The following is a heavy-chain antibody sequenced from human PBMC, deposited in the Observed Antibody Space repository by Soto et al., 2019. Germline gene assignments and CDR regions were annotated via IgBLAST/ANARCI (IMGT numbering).Heavy chain of an antibody. V-gene: IGHV4-61*01. CDR2: IYYSGST. CDR3: ARDKVVYSGYDKLSDGIQYGMDV. Sequence: QVQLQESGPGLVKPSETLSLTCTVSGGSVSSGSYYWSWIRQPPGKGLEWIGYIYYSGSTNYNPSLKSLVTISVDTSKNQFSLKLSSVTAADTAVYYCARDKVVYSGYDKLSDGIQYGMDVWGQGTTVTVSS. D-gene: IGHD5-12*01. J-gene: IGHJ6*02. CDR1: GGSVSSGSYY.